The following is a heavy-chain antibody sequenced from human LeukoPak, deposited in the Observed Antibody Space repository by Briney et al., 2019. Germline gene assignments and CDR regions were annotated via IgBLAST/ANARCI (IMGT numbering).Heavy chain of an antibody. D-gene: IGHD4-17*01. CDR1: GGSFSGYY. J-gene: IGHJ4*02. Sequence: SETLSLTCAVYGGSFSGYYWSWIRQPPGKGLEWIGEINHSGSTNYNPSLKSRVTISVDTSKNQFSLKLSSVTAADTAAYYCARGTLYGEYVFDYWGQGTLVTVSS. CDR2: INHSGST. V-gene: IGHV4-34*01. CDR3: ARGTLYGEYVFDY.